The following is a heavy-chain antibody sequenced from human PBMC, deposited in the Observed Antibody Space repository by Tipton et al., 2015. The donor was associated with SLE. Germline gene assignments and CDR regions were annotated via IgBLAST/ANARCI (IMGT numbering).Heavy chain of an antibody. CDR2: IYYSGST. CDR1: GGYISSYS. V-gene: IGHV4-59*01. CDR3: AGGGSSSPAPYCSYYKDV. Sequence: TLSLTCTVSGGYISSYSWSWIRQPPGKGLEWIGYIYYSGSTNYNPSLKSRVTISVDTSKNQFSLKLSSVTAADTAVYYCAGGGSSSPAPYCSYYKDVWGKGTTVTVSS. D-gene: IGHD6-13*01. J-gene: IGHJ6*03.